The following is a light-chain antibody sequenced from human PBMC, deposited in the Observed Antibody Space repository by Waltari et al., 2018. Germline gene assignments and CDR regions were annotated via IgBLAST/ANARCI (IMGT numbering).Light chain of an antibody. CDR1: ESLVNWNGDTY. Sequence: DIVMTQTPLSSPVTLGQPASFSCRSRESLVNWNGDTYLSWFHQRPGQPPRLLIYKVSNRFSGVPDRFSGSGTGTDFTLKISRVEAEDVGVYYCMQQTQSPWTFGQGTKVEIK. V-gene: IGKV2-24*01. J-gene: IGKJ1*01. CDR2: KVS. CDR3: MQQTQSPWT.